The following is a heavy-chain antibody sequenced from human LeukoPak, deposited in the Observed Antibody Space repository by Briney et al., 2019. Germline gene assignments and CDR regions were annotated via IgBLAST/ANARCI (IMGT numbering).Heavy chain of an antibody. CDR2: IYYSGST. CDR1: GGSISSYY. D-gene: IGHD2-15*01. Sequence: PSETLSLTCTVSGGSISSYYWSWIRQPPGKGLEWIGYIYYSGSTNYNPSLKSRVTISVDTSKNQFSLKLSSVTAADTAIYYCAGIYCSGGSCYHNWFDPWGQGTLVTVSS. CDR3: AGIYCSGGSCYHNWFDP. V-gene: IGHV4-59*01. J-gene: IGHJ5*02.